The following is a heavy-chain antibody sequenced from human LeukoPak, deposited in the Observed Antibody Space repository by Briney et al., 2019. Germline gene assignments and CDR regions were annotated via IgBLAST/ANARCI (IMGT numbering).Heavy chain of an antibody. J-gene: IGHJ4*02. CDR3: TRVRGYSFGPFDH. CDR2: TSWNSGDI. CDR1: GFTFDDYA. V-gene: IGHV3-9*01. Sequence: GRSLRLSCTASGFTFDDYAMHWVRQAPGKGLEWVSGTSWNSGDIDYADSVKGRFTISRDNAKNSLYLQMNSLRSEDTAFYYCTRVRGYSFGPFDHWGQGTLVTVSS. D-gene: IGHD5-18*01.